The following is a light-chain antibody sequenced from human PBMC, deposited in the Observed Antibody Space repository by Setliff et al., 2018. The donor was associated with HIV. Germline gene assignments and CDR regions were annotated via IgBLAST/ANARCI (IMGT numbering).Light chain of an antibody. CDR3: QAWDSSTAGV. J-gene: IGLJ1*01. CDR1: KLGDKY. V-gene: IGLV3-1*01. CDR2: QDS. Sequence: SYALTQPPSVSVSPGQTASITCSGDKLGDKYACWYQQKPGQSPVLVIYQDSKRPSGIPERFSGSNSGNTATLTISGTQAMDEADYYCQAWDSSTAGVFGTGTKVPS.